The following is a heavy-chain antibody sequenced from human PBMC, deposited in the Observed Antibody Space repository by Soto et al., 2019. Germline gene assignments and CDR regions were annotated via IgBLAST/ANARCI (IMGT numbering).Heavy chain of an antibody. CDR1: GFTFSNYA. CDR3: AKNRFNDLLIQPFDY. CDR2: ISGSGGTT. J-gene: IGHJ4*02. Sequence: GGSLRLSCAASGFTFSNYAMNWVRQAPGKGLEWVSIISGSGGTTYYADSVKGRFTMSRDNSMNTLYLQLDSLRAEDTAVYYCAKNRFNDLLIQPFDYWGQGILVTVSS. V-gene: IGHV3-23*01. D-gene: IGHD1-1*01.